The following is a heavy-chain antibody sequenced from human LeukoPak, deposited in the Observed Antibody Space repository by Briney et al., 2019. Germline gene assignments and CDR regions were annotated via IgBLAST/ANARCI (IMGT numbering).Heavy chain of an antibody. J-gene: IGHJ4*02. Sequence: GGSLRLSCAASGFTFSSYAMSWVRQAPGKGLEWVSAIGGSGGSTYYADSVKGRFTISRDNSKNTLYLQMNSLRAEDTAVYYCAKGGRYYDILTGSDYWGQGTLVTVSS. CDR3: AKGGRYYDILTGSDY. CDR1: GFTFSSYA. CDR2: IGGSGGST. V-gene: IGHV3-23*01. D-gene: IGHD3-9*01.